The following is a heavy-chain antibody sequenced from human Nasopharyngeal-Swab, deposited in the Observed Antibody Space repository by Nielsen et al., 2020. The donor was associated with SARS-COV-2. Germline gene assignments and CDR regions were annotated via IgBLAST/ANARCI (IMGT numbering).Heavy chain of an antibody. D-gene: IGHD4-17*01. CDR1: GFSLTPTGVG. CDR2: IYWDDDK. V-gene: IGHV2-5*02. J-gene: IGHJ4*02. Sequence: SGPTLVKPTQTLTLTCSFSGFSLTPTGVGVGWFRQPPGKALEWLALIYWDDDKFYSPSLKTRLTITKDTPKNQVVLEMTNVDPVDTATYYCSRDGLTMTSGFDYWGQGTLVTVSS. CDR3: SRDGLTMTSGFDY.